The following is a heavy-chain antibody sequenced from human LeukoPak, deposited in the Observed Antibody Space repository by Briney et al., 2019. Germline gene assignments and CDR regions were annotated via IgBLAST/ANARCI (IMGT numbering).Heavy chain of an antibody. CDR2: IKQDGSES. CDR3: AKDAYSYGNY. CDR1: GFTFSSYW. J-gene: IGHJ4*02. D-gene: IGHD5-18*01. V-gene: IGHV3-7*05. Sequence: GGSLRLSCAASGFTFSSYWMSGVRQAPGKGLEWVANIKQDGSESNYVDSVKGRFTISRDNAKNSLYLQMNSLRAEDTAVYYCAKDAYSYGNYWGQGTLVTVSS.